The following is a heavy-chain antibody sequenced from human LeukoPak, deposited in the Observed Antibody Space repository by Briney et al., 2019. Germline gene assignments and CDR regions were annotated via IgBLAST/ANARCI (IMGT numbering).Heavy chain of an antibody. Sequence: ASVKVSCKASGYTFTSYGISWVRQAPGQGLEWMAWINPNSGGTNYAQRFQGRVTLTRDTSIATAYMELSNLKSDDTAVYFCARDLYSSATDLYSSAWTGAFDVWGQGTMVTVSS. CDR2: INPNSGGT. CDR3: ARDLYSSATDLYSSAWTGAFDV. J-gene: IGHJ3*01. D-gene: IGHD6-19*01. CDR1: GYTFTSYG. V-gene: IGHV1-2*02.